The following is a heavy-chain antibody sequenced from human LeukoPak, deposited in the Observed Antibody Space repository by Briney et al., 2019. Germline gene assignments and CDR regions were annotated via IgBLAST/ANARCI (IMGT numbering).Heavy chain of an antibody. CDR2: IYYSGST. J-gene: IGHJ4*02. CDR3: ARGGGWTVTRPPNYFDY. Sequence: TSSETLSLTCTVSGGSISSYYWSWIRQPPGKGLEWIGYIYYSGSTNYNPSLKSRVAISVDTSKNQFSLKLSSVTAADTAVYYCARGGGWTVTRPPNYFDYWGQGTLVTVSS. D-gene: IGHD4-17*01. V-gene: IGHV4-59*01. CDR1: GGSISSYY.